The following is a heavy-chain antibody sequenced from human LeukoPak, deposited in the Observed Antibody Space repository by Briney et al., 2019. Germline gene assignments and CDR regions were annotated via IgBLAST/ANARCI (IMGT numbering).Heavy chain of an antibody. CDR2: ISGSGGST. CDR1: GFTFSSYA. Sequence: GGSLRLSCAASGFTFSSYAMSWVRQAPGKGLEWVSAISGSGGSTYYADSVKGRFTISRDNSKNTLYLQMNSLRAEDTAVYYCAKGVVGQWLVLWPFDYWGQGTLVTVSS. CDR3: AKGVVGQWLVLWPFDY. V-gene: IGHV3-23*01. J-gene: IGHJ4*02. D-gene: IGHD6-19*01.